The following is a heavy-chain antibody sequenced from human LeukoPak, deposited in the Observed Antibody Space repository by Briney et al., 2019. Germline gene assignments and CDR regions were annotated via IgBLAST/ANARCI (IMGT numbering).Heavy chain of an antibody. CDR2: ISGSGGST. CDR1: GFNFSNYA. V-gene: IGHV3-23*01. J-gene: IGHJ4*02. CDR3: AKDGVVTITFDY. Sequence: PGGSLRLSCTASGFNFSNYAMSWVRQGPGKALEWVSVISGSGGSTYYGDSVKGRFTISRDNSKNTLYLQMNSLRAEDTAVYYCAKDGVVTITFDYWGQGTLVTVSS. D-gene: IGHD3-16*01.